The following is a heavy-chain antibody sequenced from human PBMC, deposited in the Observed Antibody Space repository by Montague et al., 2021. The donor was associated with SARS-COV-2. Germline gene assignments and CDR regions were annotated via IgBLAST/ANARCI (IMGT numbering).Heavy chain of an antibody. CDR1: SGSISDYY. CDR3: ARVKKDGFNWGLDY. CDR2: ISHSGST. J-gene: IGHJ4*02. D-gene: IGHD5-24*01. Sequence: SETLSLTCSVSSGSISDYYWSWIRQPPGEGLEWIGYISHSGSTNYNPSLKSRVTMSLDMSKNDFSLTLNSVTAADTAVYFYARVKKDGFNWGLDYWGQGTLVTVS. V-gene: IGHV4-59*01.